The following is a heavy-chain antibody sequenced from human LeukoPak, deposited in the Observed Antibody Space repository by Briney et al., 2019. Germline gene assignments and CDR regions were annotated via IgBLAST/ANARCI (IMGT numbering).Heavy chain of an antibody. D-gene: IGHD3-10*01. CDR1: GFTFSSYG. CDR3: AKGAQYYGSGSHRRGHYFDS. J-gene: IGHJ4*02. Sequence: PGGSLRLSCAASGFTFSSYGMHWVRQAPGKGLEGVALLRSDGSNKYYADSVKGRFTISRDNSKNTLYLQMSSLRAEDTAVYYCAKGAQYYGSGSHRRGHYFDSWGQGSLVTVSS. CDR2: LRSDGSNK. V-gene: IGHV3-30*02.